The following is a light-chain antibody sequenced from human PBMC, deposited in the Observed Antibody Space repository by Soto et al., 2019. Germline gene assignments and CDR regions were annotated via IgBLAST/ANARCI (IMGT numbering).Light chain of an antibody. V-gene: IGLV2-11*01. CDR1: SSDVGGHDY. J-gene: IGLJ1*01. CDR2: DVS. CDR3: CSYAGGPYV. Sequence: QSALTQPRSVSGSPGQSVAISCTGTSSDVGGHDYVSWYQQHPGKAPNVIIFDVSKRPSGVPDRFSGSKSGNTASLTISGLRAEDEADYYCCSYAGGPYVFGTGTKVTVL.